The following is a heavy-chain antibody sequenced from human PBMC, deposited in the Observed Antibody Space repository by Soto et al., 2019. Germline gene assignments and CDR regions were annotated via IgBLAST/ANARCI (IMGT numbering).Heavy chain of an antibody. J-gene: IGHJ6*02. Sequence: EVHLVESGGGLVKPGGSLRLSCAVSKFTFSSCTLNWVRQAPGKGLEWVSSISPSTSHIYYADSVKGRFTISRDNAKNALFLKMNSLRADDTAVYHCSGCSGGACHQNYGMDFWGQGTTLTVSS. CDR1: KFTFSSCT. V-gene: IGHV3-21*01. D-gene: IGHD2-15*01. CDR2: ISPSTSHI. CDR3: SGCSGGACHQNYGMDF.